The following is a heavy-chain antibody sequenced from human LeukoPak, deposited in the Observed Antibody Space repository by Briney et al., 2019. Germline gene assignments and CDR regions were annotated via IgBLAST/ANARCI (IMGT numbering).Heavy chain of an antibody. V-gene: IGHV3-23*01. CDR1: GFSFSSYA. CDR2: TSDSGGSI. J-gene: IGHJ5*01. CDR3: AGDRSPGLGVYNWFGS. Sequence: GGSLRLSCAASGFSFSSYAMTWVRQAPGKGLEWVSVTSDSGGSIYYADSVKGRFTISRDNSKNTVYLQMNSLRAEDTAVYYCAGDRSPGLGVYNWFGSWGQGTLVTVSS. D-gene: IGHD3-10*01.